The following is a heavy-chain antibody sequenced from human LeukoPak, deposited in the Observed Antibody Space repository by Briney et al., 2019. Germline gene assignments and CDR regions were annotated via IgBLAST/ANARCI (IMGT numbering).Heavy chain of an antibody. CDR2: IYTSGST. V-gene: IGHV4-61*02. CDR1: GGSISSSSYY. D-gene: IGHD5-18*01. CDR3: ARSTAMVKYYYYYMDV. Sequence: SETLSLTCTVSGGSISSSSYYWSWIRQPAGKGLEWIGRIYTSGSTNYNPSLKSRVTISVDTSKNQFSLKLSSVTAADTAVYYCARSTAMVKYYYYYMDVWGKGTTVTISS. J-gene: IGHJ6*03.